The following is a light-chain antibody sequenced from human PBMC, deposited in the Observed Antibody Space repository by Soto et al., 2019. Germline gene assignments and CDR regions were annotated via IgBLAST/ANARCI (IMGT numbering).Light chain of an antibody. CDR3: MQALQTPPI. V-gene: IGKV2-28*01. CDR2: LGS. CDR1: QSLLHSNGYNY. J-gene: IGKJ3*01. Sequence: IVMTQSPLSLPVTLGEPPSISGRSIQSLLHSNGYNYLDWYLQRPGQSPQLLIFLGSSRASGVPDRFSGSGSGTHFTLKISRVAAEDVGIFYCMQALQTPPIFGPGTEVHIK.